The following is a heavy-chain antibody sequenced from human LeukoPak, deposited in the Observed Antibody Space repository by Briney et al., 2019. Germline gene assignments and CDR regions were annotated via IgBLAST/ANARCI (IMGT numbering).Heavy chain of an antibody. D-gene: IGHD3-10*01. Sequence: GGSLRLSCAASGFTFSDYSMNWVRQTPRKGLEWVSCISGSGSYIYYADSVKGRFTISRDNAKNSLNLQVNSLRAEDTAVYYCVRERYHGSGAPKFDYWGQGTLVTVSS. CDR3: VRERYHGSGAPKFDY. CDR2: ISGSGSYI. V-gene: IGHV3-21*01. CDR1: GFTFSDYS. J-gene: IGHJ4*02.